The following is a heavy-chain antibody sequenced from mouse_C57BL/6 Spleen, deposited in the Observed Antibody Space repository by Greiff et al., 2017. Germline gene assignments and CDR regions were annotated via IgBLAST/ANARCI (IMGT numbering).Heavy chain of an antibody. CDR2: INPNNGGT. V-gene: IGHV1-18*01. D-gene: IGHD1-1*01. CDR3: ARHEYYGRGYFDY. Sequence: VHVKQSGPELVKPGASVKIPCKASGYTFTDYNMDWVKQSHGKSLEWIGDINPNNGGTIYNQKFKGKATLTVDKSSSTAYMELRSLTSEDTAVYYCARHEYYGRGYFDYWGQGTTLTVSS. J-gene: IGHJ2*01. CDR1: GYTFTDYN.